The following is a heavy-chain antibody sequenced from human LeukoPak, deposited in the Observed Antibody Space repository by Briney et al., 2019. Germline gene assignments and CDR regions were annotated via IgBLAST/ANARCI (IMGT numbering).Heavy chain of an antibody. Sequence: PGGSLRLSCAASGFAFSTNWMTWVRQAPGKGLEWVANIKQDGSEKYYMDSVKGRFTISRDNAKNALYLQMNGLRAEDTAVYYCARGVRTGVDYFDYWGQGTLVTVSS. CDR1: GFAFSTNW. D-gene: IGHD1-1*01. V-gene: IGHV3-7*01. J-gene: IGHJ4*02. CDR2: IKQDGSEK. CDR3: ARGVRTGVDYFDY.